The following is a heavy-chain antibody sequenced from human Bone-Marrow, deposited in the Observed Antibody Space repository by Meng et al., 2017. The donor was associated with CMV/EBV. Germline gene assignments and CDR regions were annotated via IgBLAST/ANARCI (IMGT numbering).Heavy chain of an antibody. V-gene: IGHV1-2*02. Sequence: ASVKVSCKASGYTFTGYYMHWVRQAPGQGLEWMGWINPNSGGTNYAQKFQGRVTMTRDTSISTAYMELSRLRSDDTAVYYCARDRYQLLSWVDYYYYYGMDVWAQGTTVTVSS. D-gene: IGHD2-2*01. CDR1: GYTFTGYY. J-gene: IGHJ6*02. CDR2: INPNSGGT. CDR3: ARDRYQLLSWVDYYYYYGMDV.